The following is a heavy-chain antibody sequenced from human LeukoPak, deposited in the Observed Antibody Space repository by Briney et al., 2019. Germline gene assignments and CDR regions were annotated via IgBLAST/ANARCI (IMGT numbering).Heavy chain of an antibody. V-gene: IGHV4-59*08. D-gene: IGHD4-17*01. CDR1: GGSISSYY. CDR2: IYYSGST. Sequence: SETLSLTCTVSGGSISSYYWSWIRQPPGKGLEWIRYIYYSGSTNYNPSLKSRVTISVDTSKNQFSLKLSSVTAADTAVYYCASGYGDYDAFDIWGQGTMVTVSS. J-gene: IGHJ3*02. CDR3: ASGYGDYDAFDI.